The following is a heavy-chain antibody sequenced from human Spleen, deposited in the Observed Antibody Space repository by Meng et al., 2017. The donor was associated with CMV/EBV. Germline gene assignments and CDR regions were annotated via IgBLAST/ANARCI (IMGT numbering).Heavy chain of an antibody. D-gene: IGHD3-22*01. CDR2: IHYSVSG. CDR3: ARGCESTYYFYNTGYYYWFDP. Sequence: SETLSLTCAVSGGSITNTNYYWGWIHQPPGKGLEWIGSIHYSVSGFYNPSLKSRVTISFDTSKNQFSLKLSSVTAADTAIYYCARGCESTYYFYNTGYYYWFDPWGRGTLVTVSS. CDR1: GGSITNTNYY. J-gene: IGHJ5*02. V-gene: IGHV4-39*07.